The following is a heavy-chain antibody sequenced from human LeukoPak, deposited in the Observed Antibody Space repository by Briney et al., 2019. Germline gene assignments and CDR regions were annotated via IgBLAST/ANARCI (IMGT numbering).Heavy chain of an antibody. CDR1: GFSLSTSGMC. Sequence: SGPTVVNPTQTLTLTCTFSGFSLSTSGMCVSWIRQPPGKALEWLARIDWDDDKYYSTSLKTRLTISKDTSKNQVVLTMTNMDPVDTATYYCARIRDYSMILDYWGQGTLVTVSS. CDR3: ARIRDYSMILDY. CDR2: IDWDDDK. J-gene: IGHJ4*02. V-gene: IGHV2-70*11. D-gene: IGHD3/OR15-3a*01.